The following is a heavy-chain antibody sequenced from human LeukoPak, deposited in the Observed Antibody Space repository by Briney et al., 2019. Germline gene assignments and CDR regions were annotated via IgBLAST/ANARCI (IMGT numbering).Heavy chain of an antibody. V-gene: IGHV3-30*02. CDR3: ARGSGLAYVWGLVDF. Sequence: GGSLRLSCAASGFTLSSYGMHWVRQAPGKGLEWVAFIRDDGSNKHYADSVKGRFTISRDNSKNTLSLQMNSLRAEDTAVYYCARGSGLAYVWGLVDFWGQGTLVTVSS. J-gene: IGHJ4*02. CDR1: GFTLSSYG. CDR2: IRDDGSNK. D-gene: IGHD3-16*01.